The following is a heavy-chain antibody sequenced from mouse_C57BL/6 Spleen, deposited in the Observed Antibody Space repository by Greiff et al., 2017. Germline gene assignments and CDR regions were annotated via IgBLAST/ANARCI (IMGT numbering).Heavy chain of an antibody. J-gene: IGHJ3*01. CDR3: APTVVDAY. V-gene: IGHV1-81*01. CDR2: IYPRSGNT. D-gene: IGHD1-1*01. CDR1: GYTFTSYG. Sequence: VKLVESGAELARPGASVKLSCKASGYTFTSYGISWVKQRTGQGLEWIGEIYPRSGNTYYNEKFKGKATLTADKSSSTAYMELRSLTSEDSAVYFCAPTVVDAYWGQGTLVTVSA.